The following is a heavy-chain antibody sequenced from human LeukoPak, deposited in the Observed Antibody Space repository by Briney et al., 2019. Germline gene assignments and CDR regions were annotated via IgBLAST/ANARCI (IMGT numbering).Heavy chain of an antibody. CDR1: GFTFGDHA. CDR3: TRGPIQQWLYYGMDV. D-gene: IGHD5-18*01. V-gene: IGHV3-49*04. Sequence: GGSLRLSCTASGFTFGDHAMSWVRQAPGKGLEWVGFIRSKTYGGTTEYAASVKGGFTISRDDSKSIAYLQMDSLKTEDTAVYYYTRGPIQQWLYYGMDVWGQGTTVTVSS. CDR2: IRSKTYGGTT. J-gene: IGHJ6*02.